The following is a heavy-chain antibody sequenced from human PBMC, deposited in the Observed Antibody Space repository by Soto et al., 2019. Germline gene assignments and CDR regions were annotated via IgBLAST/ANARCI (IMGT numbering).Heavy chain of an antibody. CDR3: AKDWAGYCSGVSCFGFFDY. Sequence: GGSLRLSCAASGFFFSTYAMNWVRQAPGKGLEWVSAISSSGDSAYYAESVRGRFTISRDTSKNTLYLQMNSLRAEDTAVYYCAKDWAGYCSGVSCFGFFDYWGQGTLVTVSS. J-gene: IGHJ4*02. V-gene: IGHV3-23*01. CDR2: ISSSGDSA. D-gene: IGHD2-15*01. CDR1: GFFFSTYA.